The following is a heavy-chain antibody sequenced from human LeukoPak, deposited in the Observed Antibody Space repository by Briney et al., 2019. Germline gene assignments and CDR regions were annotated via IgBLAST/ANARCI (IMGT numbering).Heavy chain of an antibody. V-gene: IGHV1-8*01. J-gene: IGHJ4*02. Sequence: ASVKVSCKASGYTFTTYDINWVRQAPGQGLEWLGWLSPTSGNTGYAQKFQGRVTMTRDTSTSTVYMELSSLTSDDTAVYYCARREAIVGSYWGQGTLVTVSS. D-gene: IGHD1-26*01. CDR2: LSPTSGNT. CDR1: GYTFTTYD. CDR3: ARREAIVGSY.